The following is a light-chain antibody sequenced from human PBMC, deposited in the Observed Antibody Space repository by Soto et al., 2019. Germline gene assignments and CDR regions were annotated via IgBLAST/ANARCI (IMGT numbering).Light chain of an antibody. CDR2: EGS. Sequence: QSALTQPASVSGSPGQSITISCTGTSSDVGSYNLVSWYQQHPGKAPKLMIYEGSKRPSGVSNRFSGSKSGNTASLTISGLQAEDEADYYCWVFGGGTKLTVL. CDR1: SSDVGSYNL. V-gene: IGLV2-23*01. CDR3: WV. J-gene: IGLJ3*02.